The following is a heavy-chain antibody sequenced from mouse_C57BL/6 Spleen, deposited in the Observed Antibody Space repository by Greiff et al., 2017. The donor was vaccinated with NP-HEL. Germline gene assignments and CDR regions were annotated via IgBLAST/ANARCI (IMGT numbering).Heavy chain of an antibody. Sequence: QPQQSGAELVRPGASVTLSCKASGYTFTDYEMHWVKQTPVHGLEWIGAIDPETGGTAYNQKFKGKAILTADKSSSTAYMELRSLTSEDSAVYYCTGSRAFAYWGQGTLVTVSA. V-gene: IGHV1-15*01. CDR1: GYTFTDYE. D-gene: IGHD1-1*01. CDR3: TGSRAFAY. CDR2: IDPETGGT. J-gene: IGHJ3*01.